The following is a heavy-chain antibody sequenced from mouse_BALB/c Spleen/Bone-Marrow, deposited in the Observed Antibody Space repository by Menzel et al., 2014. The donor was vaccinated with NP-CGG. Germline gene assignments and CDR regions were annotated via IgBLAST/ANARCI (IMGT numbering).Heavy chain of an antibody. J-gene: IGHJ3*01. CDR1: GFNIKDTY. V-gene: IGHV14-3*02. Sequence: EVNLVESGAELVKPGASVKLSCTASGFNIKDTYMHWVKQRPEQGLGWIGRIDPASGNTKFDPKFQGKATIASDTSSNTAYLQLSSLTAEDTAVYYCAAYYYVSSYGFAYWGQGTLVTVSA. CDR3: AAYYYVSSYGFAY. CDR2: IDPASGNT. D-gene: IGHD1-1*01.